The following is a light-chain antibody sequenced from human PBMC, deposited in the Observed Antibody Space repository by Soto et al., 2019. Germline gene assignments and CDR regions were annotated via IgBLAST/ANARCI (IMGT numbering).Light chain of an antibody. CDR1: RSDIGDSNF. CDR3: ASFRSGTILV. Sequence: QSALTQPASVSGSPGQSVTISCTGPRSDIGDSNFISWYQHSPGKAPRLLIYEVNNRPSGVSRRFSGSKAGNTAYLTISGLLEDDEADYFCASFRSGTILVFGSGTQLTVL. CDR2: EVN. V-gene: IGLV2-14*01. J-gene: IGLJ6*01.